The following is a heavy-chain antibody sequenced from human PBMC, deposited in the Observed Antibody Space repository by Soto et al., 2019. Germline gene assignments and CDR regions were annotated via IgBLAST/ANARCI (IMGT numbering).Heavy chain of an antibody. CDR3: AKDRVGGTFYTPLGF. V-gene: IGHV3-30*18. CDR2: ITYGGSFQ. Sequence: PGGSLRLSCQASGFNFDNYGMHWVRQAPGKGLEWVAVITYGGSFQYYADSVKGRFTISRDNSKNTLFLHLNTLKPEDTAVYHCAKDRVGGTFYTPLGFWGQGTLVTVSS. CDR1: GFNFDNYG. D-gene: IGHD1-7*01. J-gene: IGHJ4*02.